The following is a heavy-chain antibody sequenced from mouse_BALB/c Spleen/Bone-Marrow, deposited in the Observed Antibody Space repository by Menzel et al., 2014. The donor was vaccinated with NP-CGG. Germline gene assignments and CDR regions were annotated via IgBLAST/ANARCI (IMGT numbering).Heavy chain of an antibody. Sequence: EVKLVESGGGLVQPGGSLKLSCAASGFDLSRYWMSWVRQAPGKGLEWIGEINPDSSTINYTPSLKDKFIISRDNAKNTLYLQMSKVRSEDTALYYCARNWDVGFAYWGQGTLVTVSA. CDR2: INPDSSTI. D-gene: IGHD4-1*01. J-gene: IGHJ3*01. CDR1: GFDLSRYW. V-gene: IGHV4-1*02. CDR3: ARNWDVGFAY.